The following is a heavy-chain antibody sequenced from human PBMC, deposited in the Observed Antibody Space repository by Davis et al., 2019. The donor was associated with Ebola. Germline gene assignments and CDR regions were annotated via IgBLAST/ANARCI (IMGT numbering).Heavy chain of an antibody. J-gene: IGHJ1*01. CDR2: IGASGTKA. CDR3: AREGYLVATLPFDS. Sequence: GGSLRLSCAASEFSFTTSWMTWVRQAPGKGLEWVSTIGASGTKAYYAESVKGRFAMSRDNSMNTLSLQMNSLRAEDTAVYFCAREGYLVATLPFDSWGQGTLVTVSS. D-gene: IGHD3-9*01. V-gene: IGHV3-23*01. CDR1: EFSFTTSW.